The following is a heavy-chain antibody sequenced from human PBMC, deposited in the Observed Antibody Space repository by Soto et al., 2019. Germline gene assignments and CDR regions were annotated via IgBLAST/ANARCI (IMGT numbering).Heavy chain of an antibody. V-gene: IGHV3-23*01. CDR3: AELTFYDFWSGYYTDQTFDY. D-gene: IGHD3-3*01. CDR1: GFTFSSYA. CDR2: ISGSGGST. Sequence: AGGSLRLSCAASGFTFSSYAMSWVRQAPGKGLEWVSAISGSGGSTYYADSVKGRFTISRDNSKNTLYLQMNSLRAEDTAVYYCAELTFYDFWSGYYTDQTFDYWGQGTLVTVSS. J-gene: IGHJ4*02.